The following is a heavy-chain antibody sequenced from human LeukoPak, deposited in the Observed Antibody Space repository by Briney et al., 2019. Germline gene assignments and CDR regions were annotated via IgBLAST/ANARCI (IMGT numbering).Heavy chain of an antibody. V-gene: IGHV3-23*01. CDR1: GFTFSSYA. J-gene: IGHJ3*02. Sequence: PGGSLRLSCAASGFTFSSYAMSWGRQAPGKGLEWVSAISGSGDATYNADSVKGRFTISRDNSKNTVYLQMNRLRAEDTAVYYCAKKPGCARGVFDIWGQGTMVTVSS. CDR2: ISGSGDAT. CDR3: AKKPGCARGVFDI. D-gene: IGHD2-8*02.